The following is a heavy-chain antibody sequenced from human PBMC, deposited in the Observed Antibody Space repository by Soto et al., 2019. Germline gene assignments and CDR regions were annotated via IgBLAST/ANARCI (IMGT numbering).Heavy chain of an antibody. Sequence: DVQLVECGGGLIQPGESLRLSCAASGFTISGKKYVAWVRQAPGKGLEWLSALYDLDGSFYAASVKGRFTTSSDSSKTTVYLRMNDLRPDDTAVYYCATWHEREHAYDVWGQGTTVTVSS. D-gene: IGHD1-1*01. CDR1: GFTISGKKY. V-gene: IGHV3-53*01. CDR2: LYDLDGS. CDR3: ATWHEREHAYDV. J-gene: IGHJ3*01.